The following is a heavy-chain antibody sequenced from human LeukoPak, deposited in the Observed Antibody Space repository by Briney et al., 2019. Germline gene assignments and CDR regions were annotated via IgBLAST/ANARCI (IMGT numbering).Heavy chain of an antibody. Sequence: ASVKVSCKASGYTFTGYYMHWVRQAPGQGLEWMGWINPNSGGTNYAQKFQGRVTMTRDTSISTAYMELSRLRSDDTAVYYCARDSSDIVVGPAGVDYWGQGTLVTVSS. CDR3: ARDSSDIVVGPAGVDY. CDR2: INPNSGGT. V-gene: IGHV1-2*02. CDR1: GYTFTGYY. D-gene: IGHD2-2*01. J-gene: IGHJ4*02.